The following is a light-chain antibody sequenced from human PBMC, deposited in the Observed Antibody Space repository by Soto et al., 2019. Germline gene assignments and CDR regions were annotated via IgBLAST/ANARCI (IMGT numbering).Light chain of an antibody. CDR2: GAF. CDR3: QQYNDWPLT. V-gene: IGKV3-15*01. J-gene: IGKJ1*01. Sequence: EIVMTQSPVTLSVSPGERATLSLQASQSVSSNLAWYQQKPGQAPSLLIYGAFTRATGIPARFSGTGSGTEFTLTISSLQSEDFALYYCQQYNDWPLTFGQGTKVDIK. CDR1: QSVSSN.